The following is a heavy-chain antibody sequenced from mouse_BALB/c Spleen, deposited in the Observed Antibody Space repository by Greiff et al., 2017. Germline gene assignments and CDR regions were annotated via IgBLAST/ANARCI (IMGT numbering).Heavy chain of an antibody. CDR1: GFYIKDYY. V-gene: IGHV14-4*02. D-gene: IGHD2-1*01. Sequence: EVQLQESGAELVRSGASVKLSCTASGFYIKDYYMHWVKQRPEQGLEWIGWIDPENGDTEYAPKFQGKATMTADTSSNTAYLQLSSLTSEDTAVYYCTPYGNYSNYAMDYWGQGTSVTVSS. CDR3: TPYGNYSNYAMDY. CDR2: IDPENGDT. J-gene: IGHJ4*01.